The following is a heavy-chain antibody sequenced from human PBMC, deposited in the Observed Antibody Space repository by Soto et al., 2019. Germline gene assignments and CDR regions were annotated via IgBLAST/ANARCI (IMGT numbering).Heavy chain of an antibody. CDR2: ISAYNGNT. D-gene: IGHD5-18*01. Sequence: QVQLVQSGAEVKKPGASVKVSCKASGYTFTSYGISWVRQAPRQGLEWMGWISAYNGNTNYAQKLQGRVTMTTDTSTSTAYMELRSLRSDDTAVYYCARDRGYSYGYYYYYGMDVWGQGTTVTVSS. V-gene: IGHV1-18*01. CDR3: ARDRGYSYGYYYYYGMDV. CDR1: GYTFTSYG. J-gene: IGHJ6*02.